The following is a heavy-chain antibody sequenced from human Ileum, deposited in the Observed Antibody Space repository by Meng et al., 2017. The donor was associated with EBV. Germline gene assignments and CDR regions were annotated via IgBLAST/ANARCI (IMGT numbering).Heavy chain of an antibody. D-gene: IGHD3-10*02. J-gene: IGHJ4*02. V-gene: IGHV4-30-2*01. CDR3: ASAHPLFYFFDY. CDR2: IQHSGNT. CDR1: GGPISSGVHS. Sequence: QLQVLGSGLFKPPHTLPLTGSVSGGPISSGVHSGGWIGQPPGKGLEWIGDIQHSGNTYYNPSLKSRVTISVDRSRNQFSLKLSSVSAADAAVYYCASAHPLFYFFDYWGQGTLVTVSS.